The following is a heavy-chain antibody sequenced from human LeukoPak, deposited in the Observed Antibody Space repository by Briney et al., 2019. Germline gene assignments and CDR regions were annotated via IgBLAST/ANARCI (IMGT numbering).Heavy chain of an antibody. CDR3: ARDHSLDYGNWFHP. CDR1: GFTFSSYA. CDR2: ISYDGSNE. J-gene: IGHJ5*02. V-gene: IGHV3-30-3*01. Sequence: PGRSLRLSCAASGFTFSSYAMHWVRQAPGRGLAWVAVISYDGSNEYYADSGKGRFTISRDNSKNTLYLQMNSLRAEDTGVYHCARDHSLDYGNWFHPWGQGTLVTVSS. D-gene: IGHD4-17*01.